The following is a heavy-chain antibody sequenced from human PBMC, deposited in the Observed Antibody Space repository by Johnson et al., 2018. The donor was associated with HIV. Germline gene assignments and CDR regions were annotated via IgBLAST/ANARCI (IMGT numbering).Heavy chain of an antibody. CDR2: IKEAGSEK. V-gene: IGHV3-7*01. CDR3: ARDQGYDSSVW. D-gene: IGHD3-22*01. CDR1: GFTFSSNW. Sequence: VQLVESGGGLVQPRGSLRLSCAASGFTFSSNWMNWVRQAPGKGLEWVANIKEAGSEKYYVDSVKGRFTISRDNSKNTLYLQMNSLRAEDTAVYYCARDQGYDSSVWWGQGTMVTVSS. J-gene: IGHJ3*01.